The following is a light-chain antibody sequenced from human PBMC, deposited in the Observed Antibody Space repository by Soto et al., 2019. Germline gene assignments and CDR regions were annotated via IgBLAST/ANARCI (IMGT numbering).Light chain of an antibody. CDR3: QPYNVWPLT. CDR1: HSVSSN. CDR2: VAS. J-gene: IGKJ4*01. Sequence: EIVMTQSPATLTVSPGERATLSCRASHSVSSNLAWYQQKPGQTPKLLIYVASTRATGIPARFSGSGSGTEFTLTISSLQSEDFAVYYCQPYNVWPLTFGGGTKVEFK. V-gene: IGKV3-15*01.